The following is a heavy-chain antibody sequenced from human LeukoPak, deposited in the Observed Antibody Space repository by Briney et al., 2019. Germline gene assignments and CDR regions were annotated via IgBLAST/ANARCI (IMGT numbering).Heavy chain of an antibody. CDR1: GGSLSSGGYS. CDR2: IFHRGTT. V-gene: IGHV4-30-2*01. CDR3: AREFICGGSTSCSYYMDV. Sequence: SETLSLTCAVSGGSLSSGGYSWSWLRHPRGEGLEWIGYIFHRGTTYNNPSPKTRVPIPVERSKNQFTLKLSSVTAADPAVYYCAREFICGGSTSCSYYMDVWGQGTTVTVSS. D-gene: IGHD2-2*01. J-gene: IGHJ6*01.